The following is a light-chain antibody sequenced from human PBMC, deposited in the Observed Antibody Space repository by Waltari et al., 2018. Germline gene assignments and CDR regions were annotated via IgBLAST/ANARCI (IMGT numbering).Light chain of an antibody. CDR1: ILGNKY. V-gene: IGLV3-1*01. J-gene: IGLJ3*02. CDR2: QDT. CDR3: QALGTGAWV. Sequence: SYELTQPPSVSVSPGQTASITCSGDILGNKYASWYQQKPGQSPLLVIYQDTKRPSGFPERFSGSKSGNAATLTISGTQARDEADYYCQALGTGAWVFGGGTKLTVL.